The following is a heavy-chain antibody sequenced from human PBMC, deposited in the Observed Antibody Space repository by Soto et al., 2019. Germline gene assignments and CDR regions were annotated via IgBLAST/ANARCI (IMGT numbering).Heavy chain of an antibody. Sequence: GGSLRLSCSASGFTFRSYAMHWVRQAPGKGLEYVSAISSNGGSTYYADSVKGRFTISRDNSKNTLYLQMSSLRAEDTAVYYCVKGVTMVRGVTEYFQHWGQGTLVTVSS. J-gene: IGHJ1*01. D-gene: IGHD3-10*01. CDR3: VKGVTMVRGVTEYFQH. V-gene: IGHV3-64D*09. CDR2: ISSNGGST. CDR1: GFTFRSYA.